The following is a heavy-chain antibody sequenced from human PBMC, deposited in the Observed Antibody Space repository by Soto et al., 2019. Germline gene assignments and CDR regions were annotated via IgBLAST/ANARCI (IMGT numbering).Heavy chain of an antibody. CDR2: ISAYNGNT. CDR1: GYTFTSYG. V-gene: IGHV1-18*01. J-gene: IGHJ5*02. CDR3: ARDRYCSGGSCYWALFAP. D-gene: IGHD2-15*01. Sequence: ASVKVSCKASGYTFTSYGISWVRQAPGQGLEWMGWISAYNGNTNYAQKLQGRVTMTTDTSTSTAYMELRSLRSDDTAVYYCARDRYCSGGSCYWALFAPWGQGTLVTVSS.